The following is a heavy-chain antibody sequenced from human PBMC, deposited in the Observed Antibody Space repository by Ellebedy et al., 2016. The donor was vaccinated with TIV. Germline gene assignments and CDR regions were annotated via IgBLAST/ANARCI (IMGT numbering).Heavy chain of an antibody. CDR2: VYHSGHT. J-gene: IGHJ5*02. CDR3: ARDWTRGGGYFASWFDP. CDR1: GGSISTGDYY. Sequence: MPSETLSLTCTVSGGSISTGDYYWSSVRPSPGRGLEWIGEVYHSGHTNYNPSLRSRVSISVDKSKSQFSLRLRSMTAADTAVYYCARDWTRGGGYFASWFDPWGQGTPVTVSS. V-gene: IGHV4-4*02. D-gene: IGHD2/OR15-2a*01.